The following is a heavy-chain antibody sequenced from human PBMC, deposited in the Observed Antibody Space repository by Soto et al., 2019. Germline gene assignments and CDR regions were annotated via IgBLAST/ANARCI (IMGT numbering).Heavy chain of an antibody. Sequence: GGSLRLSCAASGFTFSGSAMHWVRQASGKGLEWVGRIRSKANSYATAYAASVKGRFTISRDDSKNTAYLQMNSLKTEDTAVYYCTTKPATADSFDYWGQGTLVTVSS. CDR3: TTKPATADSFDY. J-gene: IGHJ4*02. V-gene: IGHV3-73*01. D-gene: IGHD2-2*01. CDR1: GFTFSGSA. CDR2: IRSKANSYAT.